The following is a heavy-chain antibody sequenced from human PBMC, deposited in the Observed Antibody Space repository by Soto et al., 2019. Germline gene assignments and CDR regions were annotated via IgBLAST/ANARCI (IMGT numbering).Heavy chain of an antibody. CDR1: GGSISSSNW. CDR2: IYHSGST. D-gene: IGHD4-17*01. J-gene: IGHJ6*02. Sequence: SETLSLTCAVSGGSISSSNWWSWVRQPPGKGLEWIGEIYHSGSTNYNPSLKSRVTISVDTSKNQFSLKLSSVTAADTAVYYCARQETTSSGMDVWGQGTTVTVSS. V-gene: IGHV4-4*02. CDR3: ARQETTSSGMDV.